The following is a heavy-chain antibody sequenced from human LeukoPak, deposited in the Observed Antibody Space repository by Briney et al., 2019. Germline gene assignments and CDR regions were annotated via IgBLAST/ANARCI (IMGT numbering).Heavy chain of an antibody. CDR3: ARGGRDGYNKAVY. CDR2: INPNSGGT. V-gene: IGHV1-2*02. D-gene: IGHD5-24*01. Sequence: GASVKVSCKAFGYTFTSYYMHWVRQAPGQGLEWMGWINPNSGGTNYAQKFQGRVTMTRDTSIGTAYMELSRLRSDDTAVYYCARGGRDGYNKAVYWGQGTLVTVSS. J-gene: IGHJ4*02. CDR1: GYTFTSYY.